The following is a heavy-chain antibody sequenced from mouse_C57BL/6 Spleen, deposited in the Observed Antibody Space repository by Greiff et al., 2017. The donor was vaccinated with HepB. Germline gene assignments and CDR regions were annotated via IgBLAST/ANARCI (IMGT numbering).Heavy chain of an antibody. J-gene: IGHJ2*01. Sequence: EVMLVESEGGLVQPGSSMKLSCTASGFTFSDYYMAWVRQVPEKGLEWVANINYDGSSTYYLDSLKSRFIISRDNAKNILYLQMSSLKSEDTATYYCAREKLGQYYFDYWGQGTTLTVSS. CDR1: GFTFSDYY. CDR2: INYDGSST. D-gene: IGHD4-1*01. V-gene: IGHV5-16*01. CDR3: AREKLGQYYFDY.